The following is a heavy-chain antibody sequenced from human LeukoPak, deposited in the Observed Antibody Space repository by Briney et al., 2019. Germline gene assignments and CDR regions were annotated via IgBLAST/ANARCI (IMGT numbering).Heavy chain of an antibody. CDR2: ISYDGSNK. CDR3: ARGAGYNYPYYFDY. Sequence: PGGSLRLSCAASGFTFSSYGMHWVRQAPGKGLEWVAVISYDGSNKYYADSVKGRFTISRDSSMNTLYLQMNSLRAEDTAVYYCARGAGYNYPYYFDYWGQGTLVTVSS. V-gene: IGHV3-30*03. J-gene: IGHJ4*02. D-gene: IGHD5-24*01. CDR1: GFTFSSYG.